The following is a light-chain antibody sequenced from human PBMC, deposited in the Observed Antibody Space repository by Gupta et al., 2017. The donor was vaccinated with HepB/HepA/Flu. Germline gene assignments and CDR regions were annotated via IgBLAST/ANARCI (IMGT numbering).Light chain of an antibody. Sequence: EIVLTQSPATLSLSPGERATLSCRASQSVSSYLAWYQQKPGQAPRLLIYDASNRDTGIPARFSGSGYGKDLNLTISSREQEDFAVYYCQQLSNWPLFTFGHGTKVDIK. CDR2: DAS. CDR3: QQLSNWPLFT. CDR1: QSVSSY. J-gene: IGKJ3*01. V-gene: IGKV3-11*01.